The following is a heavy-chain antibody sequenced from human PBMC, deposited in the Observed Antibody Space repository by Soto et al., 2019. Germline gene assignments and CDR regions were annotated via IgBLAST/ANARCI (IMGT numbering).Heavy chain of an antibody. D-gene: IGHD3-10*01. CDR1: GFTFSSYG. CDR2: IWYDGSNK. Sequence: QVQLVESGGGVVQPGRSLRLSCAASGFTFSSYGMHWVRQAPGKGLEWVAVIWYDGSNKYYADSVKGRFTISRDNSKNTLYLQMNSLRAEDTAVYYCARDHVLLWFGERRTAYYYYGMDVWGQGTTVTVSS. CDR3: ARDHVLLWFGERRTAYYYYGMDV. J-gene: IGHJ6*02. V-gene: IGHV3-33*01.